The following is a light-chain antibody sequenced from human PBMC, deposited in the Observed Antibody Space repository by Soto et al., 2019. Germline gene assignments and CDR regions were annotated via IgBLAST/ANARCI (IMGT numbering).Light chain of an antibody. CDR1: QSISDT. Sequence: EIVMTQSPATMSVSPGGRATLSCRASQSISDTLAWYQQKPGQAPRLLIHGASTRATGFPARFSGSGSGTDFTLTISSLQPDDFAVYYCHQYGNSPQTFGQGTKVDIK. CDR2: GAS. CDR3: HQYGNSPQT. J-gene: IGKJ1*01. V-gene: IGKV3-15*01.